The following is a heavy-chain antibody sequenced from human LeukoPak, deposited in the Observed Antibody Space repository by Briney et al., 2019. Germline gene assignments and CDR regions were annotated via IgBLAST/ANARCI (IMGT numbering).Heavy chain of an antibody. D-gene: IGHD3-22*01. Sequence: GGSLRLSCAASGFTFSSYAMSWVRQAPGKGLEWVSAISGSGGSTYYADSVKGRFTISRDNSKNTLYLQMNSLRAEDTAVYYCAKVSYYDSSGYYPYYFDYLGQGTLVTVSS. CDR1: GFTFSSYA. CDR3: AKVSYYDSSGYYPYYFDY. CDR2: ISGSGGST. V-gene: IGHV3-23*01. J-gene: IGHJ4*02.